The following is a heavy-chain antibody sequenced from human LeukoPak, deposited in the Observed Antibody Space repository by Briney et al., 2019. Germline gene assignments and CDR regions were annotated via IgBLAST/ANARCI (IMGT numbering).Heavy chain of an antibody. CDR1: GYTFTSYY. V-gene: IGHV1-46*01. CDR3: AAGTRYSGSYFDY. Sequence: ASVNVSCKASGYTFTSYYIHWVRQAPGQGLEWMGIINLSGASTSYAQMFQGRVTMTRDASTSTVYMELSSLRSEDTAVYYCAAGTRYSGSYFDYWGQGTLVTVSS. J-gene: IGHJ4*02. D-gene: IGHD1-26*01. CDR2: INLSGAST.